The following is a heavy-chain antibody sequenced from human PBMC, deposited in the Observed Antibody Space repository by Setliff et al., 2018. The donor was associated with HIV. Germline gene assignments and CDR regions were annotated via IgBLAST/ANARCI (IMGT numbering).Heavy chain of an antibody. J-gene: IGHJ5*02. Sequence: LRLSCAASGFTFSNYRMNWVRQAPGKGLEWLSYISSSGTTIRYADSVKGRFTISRDNAQKSLYLQMNSLRAEDTAVYYCAREGGEEGALGWFDPWGQGTLVTVSS. CDR2: ISSSGTTI. D-gene: IGHD1-26*01. CDR1: GFTFSNYR. CDR3: AREGGEEGALGWFDP. V-gene: IGHV3-48*01.